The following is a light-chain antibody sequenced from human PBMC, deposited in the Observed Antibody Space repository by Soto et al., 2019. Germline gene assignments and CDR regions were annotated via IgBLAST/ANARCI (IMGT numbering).Light chain of an antibody. V-gene: IGLV1-44*01. CDR1: SSNIGSKT. J-gene: IGLJ1*01. CDR3: SSWDASLNGYV. CDR2: NSY. Sequence: VLTQPPSASGTPGQRVTISCSGSSSNIGSKTVNWYQQLPGTVPKLLIYNSYQRPSGVPDRFSASKSGTSASLAISGLQSEDEADYYCSSWDASLNGYVFGTGTKLTVL.